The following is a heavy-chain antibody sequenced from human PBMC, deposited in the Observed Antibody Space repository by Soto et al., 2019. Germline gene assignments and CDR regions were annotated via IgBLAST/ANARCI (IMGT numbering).Heavy chain of an antibody. D-gene: IGHD1-7*01. CDR2: INHSGST. Sequence: SETLSLTCAVYGGSFSGYYWSWIRQPPGKGLEWIGEINHSGSTNYNPSLKSRDTISVDTSKNQFSLKLSSVTAADTAVYYCARVTGTIIYWYFDLWGRGTLVTVSS. CDR3: ARVTGTIIYWYFDL. J-gene: IGHJ2*01. CDR1: GGSFSGYY. V-gene: IGHV4-34*01.